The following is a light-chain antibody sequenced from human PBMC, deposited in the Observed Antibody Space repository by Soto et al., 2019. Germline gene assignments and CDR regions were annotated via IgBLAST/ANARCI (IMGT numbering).Light chain of an antibody. Sequence: EIVMTQSPATLSVSPGERATLSCRASQSVSSNLAWYQQKPGQAPRLLIYGASTRATGIPARFSGSGSGTEFTLIIISLQSEDFAVYYCPQYNNWPPWTFGQGTKVEIK. CDR2: GAS. CDR1: QSVSSN. V-gene: IGKV3-15*01. CDR3: PQYNNWPPWT. J-gene: IGKJ1*01.